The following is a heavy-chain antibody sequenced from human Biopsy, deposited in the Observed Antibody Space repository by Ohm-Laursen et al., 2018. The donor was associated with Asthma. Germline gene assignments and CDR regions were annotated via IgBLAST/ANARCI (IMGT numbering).Heavy chain of an antibody. J-gene: IGHJ6*02. CDR3: ARAVDYSHYYGIDV. D-gene: IGHD3-10*01. CDR2: ISVYNGNT. CDR1: GYTFNSAG. V-gene: IGHV1-18*01. Sequence: ASVKVSSKTSGYTFNSAGITWVRQAPGQELEWMGWISVYNGNTKVAQKLQDRVTMITDTSTSTAYMELRSLRSDDTAVYFCARAVDYSHYYGIDVWGQGTTVTVS.